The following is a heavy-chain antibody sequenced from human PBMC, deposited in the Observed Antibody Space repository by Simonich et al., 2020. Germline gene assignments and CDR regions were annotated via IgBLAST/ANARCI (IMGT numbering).Heavy chain of an antibody. CDR2: INPNSGGT. D-gene: IGHD6-6*01. V-gene: IGHV1-2*02. J-gene: IGHJ2*01. CDR1: GYTFTGYY. Sequence: QVQLVQSGAEVKKPGASVKVSCKASGYTFTGYYMHWVRQDPGQGLEWMGWINPNSGGTNYAQKFRGRVTITRDTSISTAYMALSRLRSDATAVYYCARVEYSSSGYFDLWGRGTLVTVSS. CDR3: ARVEYSSSGYFDL.